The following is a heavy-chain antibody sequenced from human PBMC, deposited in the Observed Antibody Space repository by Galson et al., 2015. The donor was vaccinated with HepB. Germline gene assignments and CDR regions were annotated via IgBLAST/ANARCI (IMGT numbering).Heavy chain of an antibody. V-gene: IGHV3-23*01. CDR3: ARLARRYDFWSGHFDY. CDR1: GFTFSSYA. J-gene: IGHJ4*02. CDR2: ISGSGGST. Sequence: SLRLSCAASGFTFSSYAMSWVRQAPGKGLEWVSAISGSGGSTYYADSVKGRFTISRDNSKNTLYLQMNSLRAEDTAVYYCARLARRYDFWSGHFDYWGQGTLVTVSS. D-gene: IGHD3-3*01.